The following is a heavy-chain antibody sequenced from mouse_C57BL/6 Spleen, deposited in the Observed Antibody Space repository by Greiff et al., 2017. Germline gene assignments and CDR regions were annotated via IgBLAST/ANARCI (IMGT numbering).Heavy chain of an antibody. Sequence: EVQLQQSGTVLARPGASVKMSCKTSGYTFTSYWMHWVQQRPGQGLEWIGAIYPGNSDTSYNQKFKGKAKLTAVTSASTAYMELSSLTNEDSAVYYCTRRGDYSKDYFDYWGQGTTLTVSS. D-gene: IGHD2-5*01. V-gene: IGHV1-5*01. CDR3: TRRGDYSKDYFDY. J-gene: IGHJ2*01. CDR1: GYTFTSYW. CDR2: IYPGNSDT.